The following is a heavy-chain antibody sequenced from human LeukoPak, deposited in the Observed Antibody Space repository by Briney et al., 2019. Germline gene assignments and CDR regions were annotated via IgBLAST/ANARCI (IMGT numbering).Heavy chain of an antibody. V-gene: IGHV3-11*04. CDR2: ISSSGSTI. D-gene: IGHD3-22*01. Sequence: PGGSLRLSCAASGFTFSDYYMSWIRQAPGKGLEWVSYISSSGSTIYYADSVKGRSTISRDNAKNSLYLQMNSLRAEDTAVYYCARVGYYDSSGYYYVGAFDIWGQGTMVTVSS. CDR1: GFTFSDYY. CDR3: ARVGYYDSSGYYYVGAFDI. J-gene: IGHJ3*02.